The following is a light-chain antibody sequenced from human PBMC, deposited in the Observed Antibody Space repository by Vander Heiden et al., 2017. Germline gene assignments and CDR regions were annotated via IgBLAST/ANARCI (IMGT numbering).Light chain of an antibody. Sequence: EIVMTQSPATMSVSVGDRATLSCRASQSFSNNLAWYQQRPVQAPRLLIYGASIWATDVPVRFSGSGSGTEFTLSITSLQSEDSAFYYCQQYNDWSGSFGQGTKVEI. CDR2: GAS. J-gene: IGKJ1*01. CDR3: QQYNDWSGS. V-gene: IGKV3-15*01. CDR1: QSFSNN.